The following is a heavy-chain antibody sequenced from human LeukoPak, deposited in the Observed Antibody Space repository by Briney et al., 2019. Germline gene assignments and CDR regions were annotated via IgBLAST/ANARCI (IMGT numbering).Heavy chain of an antibody. V-gene: IGHV3-30*02. CDR3: AKDGNYYDISLD. J-gene: IGHJ4*02. Sequence: PGGSLRLSCAASGFTFSSYGMHWVRQAPGKGLEWAAFIRYDGSNKYYADSVKGRFTISRDNSKNTLYLQMNSLRAEDTAVYYCAKDGNYYDISLDWGQGTLVTVSS. CDR2: IRYDGSNK. CDR1: GFTFSSYG. D-gene: IGHD3-22*01.